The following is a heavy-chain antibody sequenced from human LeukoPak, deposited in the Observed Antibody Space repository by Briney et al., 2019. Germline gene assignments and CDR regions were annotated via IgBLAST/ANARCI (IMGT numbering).Heavy chain of an antibody. J-gene: IGHJ4*02. CDR1: GYTFTSYY. D-gene: IGHD4-23*01. CDR3: ARHDYGGDNLDY. V-gene: IGHV1-2*02. CDR2: INPKSGGT. Sequence: GASVKVSCKASGYTFTSYYMHWVRQAPGQGLEWMGWINPKSGGTNYVQKFQGRVTMTRDTSISTAYMEVSRLRSDDTAVYYCARHDYGGDNLDYWGRGTLVTVSS.